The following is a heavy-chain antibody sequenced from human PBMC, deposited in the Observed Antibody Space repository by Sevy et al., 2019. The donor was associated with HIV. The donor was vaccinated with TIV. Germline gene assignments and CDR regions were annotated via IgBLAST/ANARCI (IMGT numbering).Heavy chain of an antibody. CDR1: GYSISSGFY. D-gene: IGHD1-1*01. CDR2: IFHSGST. CDR3: ATNLPTDDMYWFDP. J-gene: IGHJ5*02. V-gene: IGHV4-38-2*01. Sequence: SETLSLTCAVSGYSISSGFYWGWIRQSPGKGLEWIGSIFHSGSTYYNPSLKSRVTISVDTSKNQISLKLTSVTAADTAVYYCATNLPTDDMYWFDPWGQGTLVTVSS.